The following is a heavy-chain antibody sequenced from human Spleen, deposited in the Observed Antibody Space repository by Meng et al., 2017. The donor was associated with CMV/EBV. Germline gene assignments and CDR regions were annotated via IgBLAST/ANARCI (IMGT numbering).Heavy chain of an antibody. CDR2: MNPNSGNT. CDR3: AREKEDPMVRGVIVPIEY. J-gene: IGHJ4*02. V-gene: IGHV1-8*01. CDR1: GYTFTSHD. D-gene: IGHD3-10*01. Sequence: ASVKVSCKASGYTFTSHDINWVRQATGQGLEWMGWMNPNSGNTGYAQKFQGRVTMTRNTSISTAYMELSSLRSEDTAVYYCAREKEDPMVRGVIVPIEYWGQGTLVTVSS.